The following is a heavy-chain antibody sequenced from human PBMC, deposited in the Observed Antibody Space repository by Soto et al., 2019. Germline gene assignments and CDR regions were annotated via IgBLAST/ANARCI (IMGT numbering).Heavy chain of an antibody. V-gene: IGHV3-30*03. CDR2: ISYDGRYI. CDR3: AIDVTDYVLDV. CDR1: GFIFSNYA. Sequence: QMQLVESGGGVVQPGNSLRLSCAASGFIFSNYAMHWVRQAPGKGLEWVALISYDGRYIYYADSVKGRFAISRDNSKKTVELLMNSLRREDTAVDYCAIDVTDYVLDVWGQGTTVNFSS. J-gene: IGHJ6*02. D-gene: IGHD3-9*01.